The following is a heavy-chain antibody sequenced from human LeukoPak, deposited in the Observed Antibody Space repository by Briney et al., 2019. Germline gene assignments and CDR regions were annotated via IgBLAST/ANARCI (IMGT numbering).Heavy chain of an antibody. CDR2: IYYSGST. CDR3: ASVDYVWGSFY. D-gene: IGHD3-16*01. Sequence: PSETLSLTCTVSCGSISRYYWSWIRQPPGKGLEWIGYIYYSGSTNYNPSLKSRVTISVDTSKNQFSLKLSSVTAADTAVYYCASVDYVWGSFYWGQGTLVTVSS. J-gene: IGHJ4*02. CDR1: CGSISRYY. V-gene: IGHV4-59*01.